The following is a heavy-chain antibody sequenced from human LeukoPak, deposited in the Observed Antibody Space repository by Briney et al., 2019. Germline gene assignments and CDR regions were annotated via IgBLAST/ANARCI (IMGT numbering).Heavy chain of an antibody. CDR1: GGSISSGDYY. CDR3: ARDRENGGDPDAFDI. Sequence: PSETLSLTCTVSGGSISSGDYYWSWIRQPPGKGLEWIGYIYYSGSTYYNPSLKSRVTISVDTSKNQFSLKLSSVTAADTAVYYCARDRENGGDPDAFDIWGQGTMVTVSS. D-gene: IGHD2-21*02. J-gene: IGHJ3*02. V-gene: IGHV4-30-4*01. CDR2: IYYSGST.